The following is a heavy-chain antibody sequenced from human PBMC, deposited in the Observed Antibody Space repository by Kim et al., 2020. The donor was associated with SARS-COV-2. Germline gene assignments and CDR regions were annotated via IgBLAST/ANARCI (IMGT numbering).Heavy chain of an antibody. J-gene: IGHJ6*03. CDR3: AKDSGGYMDV. Sequence: GSTYSADSVKGRFTISRDNSKDTLYLQMNSLRAEDTAVYYCAKDSGGYMDVWGKGTTVTVSS. D-gene: IGHD3-10*01. CDR2: GST. V-gene: IGHV3-23*01.